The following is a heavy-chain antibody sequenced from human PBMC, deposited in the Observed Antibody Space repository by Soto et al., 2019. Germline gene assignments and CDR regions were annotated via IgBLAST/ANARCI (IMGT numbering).Heavy chain of an antibody. CDR2: ISWDSGSI. J-gene: IGHJ4*02. CDR3: AKDAAYYFDP. Sequence: LRLSCAASGFTFDNYAMHWVRQAPGKGLEWVSGISWDSGSIDYADSVRGRFTISRDNARNSLYLRMSSLRPEDTALYYCAKDAAYYFDPWGQGTLVTVSS. CDR1: GFTFDNYA. V-gene: IGHV3-9*01. D-gene: IGHD6-25*01.